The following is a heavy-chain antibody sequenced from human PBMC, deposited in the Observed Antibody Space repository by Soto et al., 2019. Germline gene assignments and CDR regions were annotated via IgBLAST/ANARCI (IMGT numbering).Heavy chain of an antibody. CDR3: ARDYGSGWNNWFDP. V-gene: IGHV1-2*04. CDR1: GYTFTGYY. D-gene: IGHD6-19*01. J-gene: IGHJ5*02. Sequence: GESLKVSCKASGYTFTGYYMHWVRQAPGQGLEWMGWINPNSGGTNYAQKFQGWVTMTRDTSISTAYMELSRLRSDDTAVYYCARDYGSGWNNWFDPWGQGTLVTVSS. CDR2: INPNSGGT.